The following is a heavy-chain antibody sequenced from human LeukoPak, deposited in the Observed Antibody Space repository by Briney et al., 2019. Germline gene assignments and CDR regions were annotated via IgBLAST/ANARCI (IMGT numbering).Heavy chain of an antibody. CDR1: GFTFSSYS. CDR2: ISSSSSTI. CDR3: AREQWLETYGMDV. Sequence: PGGFLRLSCAASGFTFSSYSMNWVRQAPGKGLEWVSYISSSSSTIYYADSVKGRFTISRDNAKNSLYLQMNSLRAEDTAVYYCAREQWLETYGMDVWGQGTTVTVSS. D-gene: IGHD6-19*01. V-gene: IGHV3-48*01. J-gene: IGHJ6*02.